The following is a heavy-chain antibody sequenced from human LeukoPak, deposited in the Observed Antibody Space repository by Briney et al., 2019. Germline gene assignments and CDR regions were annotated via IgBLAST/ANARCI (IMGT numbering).Heavy chain of an antibody. CDR2: INHSGST. J-gene: IGHJ4*02. CDR3: GRLTPLTNDS. V-gene: IGHV4-34*01. D-gene: IGHD4-17*01. Sequence: SETLSLTCAVYGGSFSGYYWSWIRQPPGKGLEWIGEINHSGSTNYNPSLKSRVTISVDTSKNQFSLKLSSVTAAYTAVYYCGRLTPLTNDSWGQGTLVT. CDR1: GGSFSGYY.